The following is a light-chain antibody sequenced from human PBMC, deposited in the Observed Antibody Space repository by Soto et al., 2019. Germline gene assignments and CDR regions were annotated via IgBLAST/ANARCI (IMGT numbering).Light chain of an antibody. Sequence: QSALTQPASVSGSPGQSITISCTGTSSDVGGYNYVSWYQQHPGKAPKLMIYEVSNRTSGVSNHFSGSKSGNTASLTISGLQAEDEADYYCSSYTTSSTHWVFGGGTKLTVL. CDR1: SSDVGGYNY. V-gene: IGLV2-14*01. J-gene: IGLJ3*02. CDR3: SSYTTSSTHWV. CDR2: EVS.